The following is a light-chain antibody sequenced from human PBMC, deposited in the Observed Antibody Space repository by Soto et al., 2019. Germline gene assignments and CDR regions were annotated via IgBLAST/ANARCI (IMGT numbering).Light chain of an antibody. CDR3: QQYIDSPRT. Sequence: EIVLTQSPGTLALSPVDGATLSCRASQTVNRNYLAWYHQRPGQPPRLLIYGVSNRASGVPDRFSGGGSGTEFTLTIVRLEPDDFGVYYCQQYIDSPRTFGQGTKVEVK. V-gene: IGKV3-20*01. J-gene: IGKJ1*01. CDR2: GVS. CDR1: QTVNRNY.